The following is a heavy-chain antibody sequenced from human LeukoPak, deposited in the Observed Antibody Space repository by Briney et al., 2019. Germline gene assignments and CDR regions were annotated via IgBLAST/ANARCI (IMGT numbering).Heavy chain of an antibody. CDR2: IKQDGSET. Sequence: GGSLRLSCAASGFTFSSYWMSWVRQAPGKGLEWVANIKQDGSETYYVDSVKGRFTISRDNAKNSLYLQMNSLRAEDTAVYYCAKTLDTAMDEGVFDYWGQGTLVTVSS. J-gene: IGHJ4*02. D-gene: IGHD5-18*01. V-gene: IGHV3-7*03. CDR1: GFTFSSYW. CDR3: AKTLDTAMDEGVFDY.